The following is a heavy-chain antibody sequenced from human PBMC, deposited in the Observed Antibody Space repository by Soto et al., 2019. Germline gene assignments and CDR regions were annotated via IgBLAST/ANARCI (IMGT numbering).Heavy chain of an antibody. CDR3: ATIFDSSGYYYGNNWFDP. V-gene: IGHV4-31*11. CDR2: IYYSGIT. Sequence: QVQLQESGPGLVKPSQTLSLTCAVSGASISSGDYYWTWIRQHPGKGLEWIGYIYYSGITYYNPSLKSRVTLSLDTSKNQFSLKLRSVTAADTAVYYCATIFDSSGYYYGNNWFDPWGQGTLVTVSS. CDR1: GASISSGDYY. D-gene: IGHD3-22*01. J-gene: IGHJ5*02.